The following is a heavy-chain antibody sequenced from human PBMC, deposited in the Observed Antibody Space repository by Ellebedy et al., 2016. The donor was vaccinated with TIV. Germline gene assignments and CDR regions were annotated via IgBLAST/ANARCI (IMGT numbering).Heavy chain of an antibody. D-gene: IGHD3-9*01. J-gene: IGHJ4*02. V-gene: IGHV1-69*04. CDR1: GGTFSSYA. CDR3: ATGEGGDDWYYY. Sequence: ASVKVSCKASGGTFSSYAISWVRQAPGQGLEWMGRIIPILGIANYAQKFQGRVTMTEDTSTDTAYMELSSLRSEDTAVYYCATGEGGDDWYYYWGQGTLVTVSS. CDR2: IIPILGIA.